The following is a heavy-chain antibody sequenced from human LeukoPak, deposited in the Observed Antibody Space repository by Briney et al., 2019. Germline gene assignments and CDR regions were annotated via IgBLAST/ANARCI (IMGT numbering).Heavy chain of an antibody. D-gene: IGHD3-10*01. V-gene: IGHV1-24*01. CDR2: FDPEDGET. Sequence: ASVTVSFTVSGYTLTELSMHWVRQAPGKGLEWMGGFDPEDGETIYAQKFQGRVTMTEDTSTDTAYMELSSLRSEDTAVYYCATLGGGILWFREGFDYWGQGTLVTVSS. CDR3: ATLGGGILWFREGFDY. J-gene: IGHJ4*02. CDR1: GYTLTELS.